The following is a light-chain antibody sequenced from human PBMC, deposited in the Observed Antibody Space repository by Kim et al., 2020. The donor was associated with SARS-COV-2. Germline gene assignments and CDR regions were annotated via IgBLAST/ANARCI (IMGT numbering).Light chain of an antibody. Sequence: LSPGDTASSTCTGDELGDKYACWYQQGPGQAPVLVIYQDSKPPSRIPVRFSSSKSADTATLTIIGTQAVDEADYYCQASDSSTYVFGTGTKVTVL. J-gene: IGLJ1*01. CDR3: QASDSSTYV. V-gene: IGLV3-1*01. CDR2: QDS. CDR1: ELGDKY.